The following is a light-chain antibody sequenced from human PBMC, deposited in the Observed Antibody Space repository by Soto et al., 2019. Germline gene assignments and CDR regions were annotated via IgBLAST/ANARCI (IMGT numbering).Light chain of an antibody. CDR1: QSVNSD. CDR3: QQRTNWPPWT. V-gene: IGKV3-11*01. J-gene: IGKJ1*01. CDR2: DVS. Sequence: EIVLTQSPATLSLSPGERATLSCRASQSVNSDLAWYQQKPGQAPRLLIYDVSNRATGIPASFSGSGSGTDFTLTISSLEPEDFATYYCQQRTNWPPWTFGEGTKVEIK.